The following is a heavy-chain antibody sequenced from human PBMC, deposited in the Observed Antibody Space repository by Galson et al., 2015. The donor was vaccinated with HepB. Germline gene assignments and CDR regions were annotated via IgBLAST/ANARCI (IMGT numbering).Heavy chain of an antibody. CDR3: ARRTAKGGWYSDSNWYFDL. CDR2: INPSGGST. D-gene: IGHD6-19*01. Sequence: SVKVSCKASGYTFTSYYMHWVRQAPGQGLEWMGIINPSGGSTSYAQKFQGRVTMTRDTSTSTVYMELSSLRSEDTAVYYCARRTAKGGWYSDSNWYFDLWGRGTLVTVSS. CDR1: GYTFTSYY. V-gene: IGHV1-46*01. J-gene: IGHJ2*01.